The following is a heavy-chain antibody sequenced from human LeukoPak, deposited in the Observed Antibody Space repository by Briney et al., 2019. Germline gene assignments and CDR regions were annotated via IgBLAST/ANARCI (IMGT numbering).Heavy chain of an antibody. D-gene: IGHD2-21*02. CDR2: INPNNGGT. J-gene: IGHJ4*02. Sequence: ASVKVSCKASGYTFTGYYMHWVRQAPGQGPEWMGWINPNNGGTNYVQKFQDRLTMTRDTSISTAYMEVSRLRSDDTAVYYCARARSDWYFDYWGQGTLVTVSS. V-gene: IGHV1-2*02. CDR3: ARARSDWYFDY. CDR1: GYTFTGYY.